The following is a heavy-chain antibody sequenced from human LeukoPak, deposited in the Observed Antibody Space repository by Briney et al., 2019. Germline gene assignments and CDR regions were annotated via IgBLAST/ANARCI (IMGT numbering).Heavy chain of an antibody. CDR1: GCSISSYY. V-gene: IGHV4-59*01. CDR3: ARPLYTGGFDI. CDR2: IHYSGST. D-gene: IGHD2-2*02. J-gene: IGHJ3*02. Sequence: TSETLSLTCTVSGCSISSYYWSWIRQPPGKGLEWIGYIHYSGSTNYNPSLKSRVTISVDTSKNQFSLKLSSVTAADTAVYYCARPLYTGGFDIWGQGTMVTVSS.